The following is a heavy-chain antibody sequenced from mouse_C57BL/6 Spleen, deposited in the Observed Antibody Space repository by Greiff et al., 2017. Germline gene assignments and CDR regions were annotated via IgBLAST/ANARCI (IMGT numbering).Heavy chain of an antibody. D-gene: IGHD1-1*02. J-gene: IGHJ4*01. CDR2: IDPSDSET. Sequence: VQLQQPGAELVRPGSSVKLSCKASGYTFTSYWMHWVKQRPIQGLEWIGNIDPSDSETHYNQKFKDKATLTVDKSSSTAYMQLSSLTSEDSAVYYCARERVGYAMDYWGQGTPVTVSS. CDR1: GYTFTSYW. V-gene: IGHV1-52*01. CDR3: ARERVGYAMDY.